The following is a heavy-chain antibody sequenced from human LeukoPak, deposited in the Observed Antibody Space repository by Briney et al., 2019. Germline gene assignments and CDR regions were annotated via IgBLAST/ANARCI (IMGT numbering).Heavy chain of an antibody. Sequence: GGSPRLSCAASGFTFSSYGMHWVRQAPGKGLEWVAFIRYDGSNKYYADSVKGRFTISRDNSKNTLYLQMNSLRAEDTAVYYCAKDLRVVAATTPGYWGQGTLVTVSS. J-gene: IGHJ4*02. CDR1: GFTFSSYG. CDR2: IRYDGSNK. CDR3: AKDLRVVAATTPGY. D-gene: IGHD2-15*01. V-gene: IGHV3-30*02.